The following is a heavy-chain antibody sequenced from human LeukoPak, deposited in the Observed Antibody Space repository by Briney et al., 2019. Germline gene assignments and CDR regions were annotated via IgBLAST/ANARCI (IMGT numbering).Heavy chain of an antibody. CDR3: ARGLMVRGVTNWFDP. CDR2: INPNSGGT. Sequence: ASVKVSCKASGYTFTGYYMHWVRQAPGQGLEWMGWINPNSGGTNYAQKFQGRVTMTRDTSISTAYMELSRLRSDDTAVYYCARGLMVRGVTNWFDPWGQGTLVTVSS. D-gene: IGHD3-10*01. J-gene: IGHJ5*02. CDR1: GYTFTGYY. V-gene: IGHV1-2*02.